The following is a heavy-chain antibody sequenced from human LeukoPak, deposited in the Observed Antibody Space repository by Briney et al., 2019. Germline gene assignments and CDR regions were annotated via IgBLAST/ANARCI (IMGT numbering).Heavy chain of an antibody. J-gene: IGHJ4*02. CDR3: ARAAAYNLDY. V-gene: IGHV4-4*02. CDR1: GGSIGSSNW. Sequence: SETLSLTCAVSGGSIGSSNWYSWIRQPPGKGLEWIGEIYHSGSTNYNPSLKSRVTISVDKSKNQFSVNLNSVTAADTAVYYCARAAAYNLDYWGQGTLVTVSS. CDR2: IYHSGST. D-gene: IGHD6-13*01.